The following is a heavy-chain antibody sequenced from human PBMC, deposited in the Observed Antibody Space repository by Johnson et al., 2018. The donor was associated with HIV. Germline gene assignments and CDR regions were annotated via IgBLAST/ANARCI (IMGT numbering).Heavy chain of an antibody. V-gene: IGHV3-30-3*01. D-gene: IGHD3-10*01. CDR3: ARAVTPFGDWEAFDI. CDR2: ISYDGGNK. Sequence: QMQLVESGGGVVQPGRSLRLSCAASGFTFSSYAMHWVRQAPGKGLEWVAVISYDGGNKYYADSVKGRFTISRDNSKNTLYLQMNSLRAEDTAVDYCARAVTPFGDWEAFDIWGQGTMVTVSS. J-gene: IGHJ3*02. CDR1: GFTFSSYA.